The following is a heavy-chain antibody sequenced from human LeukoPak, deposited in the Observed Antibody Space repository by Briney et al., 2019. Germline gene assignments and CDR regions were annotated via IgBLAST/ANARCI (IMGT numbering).Heavy chain of an antibody. Sequence: SETLSLTCAVYGVSFSGYYWSWIRQPPGKGLEWIGEINHSGSTNYNPSLKSRVTILVDTSKNQFSLKLSSVTAADTAVYYCARSFGNYYGSGSISGFDYWGQGTLVTVSS. CDR1: GVSFSGYY. D-gene: IGHD3-10*01. J-gene: IGHJ4*02. CDR2: INHSGST. V-gene: IGHV4-34*01. CDR3: ARSFGNYYGSGSISGFDY.